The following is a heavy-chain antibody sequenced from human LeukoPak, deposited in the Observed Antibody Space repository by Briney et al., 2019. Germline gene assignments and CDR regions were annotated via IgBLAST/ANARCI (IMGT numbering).Heavy chain of an antibody. D-gene: IGHD2-15*01. CDR2: IIPIFGTA. CDR1: GGTFSSYA. J-gene: IGHJ4*02. CDR3: ATDYSGGSCYSY. V-gene: IGHV1-69*13. Sequence: SVKVSCKASGGTFSSYAISWVRQAPGQGLEWMGGIIPIFGTANYAQKFQGRVTITADESTSTAYMELSSLRSEDTAVYYCATDYSGGSCYSYWGQGTLVTVSS.